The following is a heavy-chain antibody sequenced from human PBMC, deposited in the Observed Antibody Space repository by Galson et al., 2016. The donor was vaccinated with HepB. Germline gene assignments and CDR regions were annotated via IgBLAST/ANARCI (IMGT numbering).Heavy chain of an antibody. D-gene: IGHD3-3*01. V-gene: IGHV1-2*04. CDR1: GYIFTGYS. J-gene: IGHJ6*02. Sequence: AVKVSCKVSGYIFTGYSIHWVRQAPGQGLEWMGWINPNSGDALYAQKFQGWVNMTRDTSFSTVYMESSRVESADAATYYCARGPHESWSGYWPYYLYALDVWGPGTTVTV. CDR3: ARGPHESWSGYWPYYLYALDV. CDR2: INPNSGDA.